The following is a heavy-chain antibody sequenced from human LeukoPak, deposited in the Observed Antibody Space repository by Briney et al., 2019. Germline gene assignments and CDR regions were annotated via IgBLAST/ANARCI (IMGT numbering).Heavy chain of an antibody. CDR2: IYHSGTT. CDR1: NYSITIGYF. V-gene: IGHV4-38-2*02. J-gene: IGHJ4*02. CDR3: ARDGVFHDSDGYSFDY. Sequence: SETLSLTCAVSNYSITIGYFWGWIRQPPGKGLEWIASIYHSGTTYYNPSLRNRVTLFVDTSKNQFSLKLTSLTAADTAVYYCARDGVFHDSDGYSFDYWGQGTLVTVSS. D-gene: IGHD3-22*01.